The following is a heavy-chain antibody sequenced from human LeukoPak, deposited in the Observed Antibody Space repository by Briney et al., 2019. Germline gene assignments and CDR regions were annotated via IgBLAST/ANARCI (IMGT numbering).Heavy chain of an antibody. J-gene: IGHJ4*02. CDR1: AGSFTGYY. Sequence: SETLSLTCAVHAGSFTGYYWSSIRQPPGKGLEWIGEIDHTGSISYNPSLRSRVTISVDTFKNQFSLKLRSVTAADRAIYYCARGGYGPGSHYRYWGQGTLVTVSS. CDR2: IDHTGSI. CDR3: ARGGYGPGSHYRY. V-gene: IGHV4-34*01. D-gene: IGHD3-10*01.